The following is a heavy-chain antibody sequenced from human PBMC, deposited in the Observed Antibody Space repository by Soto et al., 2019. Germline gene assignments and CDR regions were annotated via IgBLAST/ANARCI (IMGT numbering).Heavy chain of an antibody. CDR1: GFPFSSYS. V-gene: IGHV3-21*01. D-gene: IGHD3-9*01. CDR2: ISSSSSYI. J-gene: IGHJ3*02. Sequence: GGSLRLSCAASGFPFSSYSMNLVRQSPGKGLEWVSSISSSSSYIYYADSVKGRFTISRDKAKNSLYLQMNSLRAEDTAVYYCARDGILTADIAFDIWGQGTMITVSS. CDR3: ARDGILTADIAFDI.